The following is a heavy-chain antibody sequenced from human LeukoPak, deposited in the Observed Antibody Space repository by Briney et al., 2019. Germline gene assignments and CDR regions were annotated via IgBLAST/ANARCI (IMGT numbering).Heavy chain of an antibody. CDR1: GFTSSSYE. CDR2: ISSSGSTI. D-gene: IGHD4-23*01. Sequence: GGSLRLSCAASGFTSSSYEMHWVRQAPGKGLEWVSYISSSGSTIYYADSVKGRFTISRDNAKNSLYLQMNSLRAEDTAVYYCARDFLDDYGGHWGQGTLVTVSS. V-gene: IGHV3-48*03. CDR3: ARDFLDDYGGH. J-gene: IGHJ4*02.